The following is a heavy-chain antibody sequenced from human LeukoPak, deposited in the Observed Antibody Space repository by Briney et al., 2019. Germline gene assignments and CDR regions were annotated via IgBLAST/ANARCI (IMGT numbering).Heavy chain of an antibody. Sequence: ASVKVSCKTSGYTFPTYDIHWVRQVPGQGLEWMGWINALHGDTEYAQNFQGRLTMTTDTFTTTAYMELRSLTSVDTALYYCVRDLGRFLPLTDWGQGTLVTVSS. CDR2: INALHGDT. J-gene: IGHJ4*02. V-gene: IGHV1-18*01. D-gene: IGHD2-21*02. CDR1: GYTFPTYD. CDR3: VRDLGRFLPLTD.